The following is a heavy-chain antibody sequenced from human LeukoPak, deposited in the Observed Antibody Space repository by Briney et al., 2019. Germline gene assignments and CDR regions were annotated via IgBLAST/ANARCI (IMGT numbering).Heavy chain of an antibody. Sequence: PSETLSLTCAVYGGSFSGYYWSWIRQPPGKGLEWIGEINHSGSTNYNPSLKSRVTISVDTSKNQFSLKLSSVTAADTAVYYCARGYLYSSGWYFDYWGQGTLVTVSP. J-gene: IGHJ4*02. D-gene: IGHD6-19*01. CDR1: GGSFSGYY. CDR3: ARGYLYSSGWYFDY. V-gene: IGHV4-34*01. CDR2: INHSGST.